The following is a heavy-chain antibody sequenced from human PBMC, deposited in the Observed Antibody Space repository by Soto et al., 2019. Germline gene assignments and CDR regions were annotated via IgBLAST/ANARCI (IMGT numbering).Heavy chain of an antibody. Sequence: GESLKISCKGSGYNFTNYWIGWVRQMPGEGLEWMGIIYPGDSDTRYSPSFQGQVTFSADKSISTAYLQWSSLKASDTAMYYCARTPGSYLYYFDYWGQGTLVTVSS. CDR3: ARTPGSYLYYFDY. V-gene: IGHV5-51*01. D-gene: IGHD1-26*01. CDR2: IYPGDSDT. CDR1: GYNFTNYW. J-gene: IGHJ4*02.